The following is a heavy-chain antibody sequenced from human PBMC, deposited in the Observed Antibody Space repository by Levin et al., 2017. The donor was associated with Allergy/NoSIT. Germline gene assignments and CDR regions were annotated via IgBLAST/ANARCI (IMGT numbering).Heavy chain of an antibody. CDR1: GFTFSDYS. CDR2: ISSRSTYI. CDR3: ARAYSTSKNGAFDI. J-gene: IGHJ3*02. V-gene: IGHV3-21*01. D-gene: IGHD6-6*01. Sequence: SCAASGFTFSDYSMNWVRQSPGKGLEWVSSISSRSTYIYDADSVKGRFTISRDNARNSLDLEMISLRVEDTGVYYCARAYSTSKNGAFDIWGQGTMVTVSS.